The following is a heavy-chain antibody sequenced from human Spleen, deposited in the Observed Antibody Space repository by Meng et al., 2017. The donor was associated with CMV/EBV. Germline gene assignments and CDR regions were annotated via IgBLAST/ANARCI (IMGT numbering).Heavy chain of an antibody. D-gene: IGHD3-22*01. CDR3: SYQLIDQFYYYDVDV. Sequence: GESLKISCAASGFTLSSYSMNWVRQAPGKGLEWISYISSDSRTIYYTDSVKGRFTISRDNAENSLYLQMNSLRAEDTAVYYCSYQLIDQFYYYDVDVWGQGTTVTVSS. V-gene: IGHV3-48*04. J-gene: IGHJ6*02. CDR2: ISSDSRTI. CDR1: GFTLSSYS.